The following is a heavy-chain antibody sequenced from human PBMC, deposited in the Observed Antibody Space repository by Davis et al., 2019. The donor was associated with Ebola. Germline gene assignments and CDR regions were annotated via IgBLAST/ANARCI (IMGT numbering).Heavy chain of an antibody. Sequence: SHTLSLTCATSGDSVSSNSAAWNWIRQSPSRGLEWLGRTYYRSKWYNDYAVSVKSRITINPDTSKNQFSLQLNSVTPEDTAVYYCARDPGYCISTSCYFSFWFDPWGQGTLVTVSS. D-gene: IGHD2-2*01. J-gene: IGHJ5*02. V-gene: IGHV6-1*01. CDR3: ARDPGYCISTSCYFSFWFDP. CDR1: GDSVSSNSAA. CDR2: TYYRSKWYN.